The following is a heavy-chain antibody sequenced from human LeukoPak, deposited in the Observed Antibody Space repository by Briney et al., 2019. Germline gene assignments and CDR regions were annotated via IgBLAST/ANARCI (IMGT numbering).Heavy chain of an antibody. CDR3: STRRGYNFGSDS. CDR1: GCTFTGYY. Sequence: GASVKVSCKASGCTFTGYYMHWVRQAPGQGLEWMGWINPNSGDTSYAQKFQGRVTMTRDTSITTAFMELSTLKSDDTAVYYCSTRRGYNFGSDSWGQGTLVTVSS. D-gene: IGHD5-18*01. CDR2: INPNSGDT. J-gene: IGHJ4*02. V-gene: IGHV1-2*02.